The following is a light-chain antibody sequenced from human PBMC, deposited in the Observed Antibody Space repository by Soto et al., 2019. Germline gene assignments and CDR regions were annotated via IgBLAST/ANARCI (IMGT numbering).Light chain of an antibody. Sequence: EIVLTQSPGTLSLSPGERATLSCRASQSVSNNYLAWYQQKPGQAPRLLIYGASNRATGIPDRFSGSGSGTDFTLTISRLEPEDFATYYCQQRHSYPITFGQGTRLEIK. CDR1: QSVSNNY. J-gene: IGKJ5*01. V-gene: IGKV3-20*01. CDR2: GAS. CDR3: QQRHSYPIT.